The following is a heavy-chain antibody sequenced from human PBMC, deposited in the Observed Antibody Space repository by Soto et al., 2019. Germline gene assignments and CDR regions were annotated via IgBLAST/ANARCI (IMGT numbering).Heavy chain of an antibody. V-gene: IGHV1-69*13. J-gene: IGHJ4*02. CDR3: ARDGLSSSSIGDDY. Sequence: GASVKVSCKASGGTFSSYAISWVRQAPGQGLEWMGGIIPIFGTANYAQKFQGRVTITADESTSTAYMELSSLRSEDTAVYYCARDGLSSSSIGDDYWGQGTLVTVSS. CDR1: GGTFSSYA. D-gene: IGHD6-6*01. CDR2: IIPIFGTA.